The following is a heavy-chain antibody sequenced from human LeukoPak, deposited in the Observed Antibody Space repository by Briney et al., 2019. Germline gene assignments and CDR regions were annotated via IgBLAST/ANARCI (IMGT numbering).Heavy chain of an antibody. CDR1: GYSISSGYY. CDR3: ARVLGYASIAVAGSGWFDP. J-gene: IGHJ5*02. CDR2: IYHSGST. Sequence: SETLSLTCTVSGYSISSGYYWGWIRQPPGKGLEWIGSIYHSGSTYYDPSLKSRVTISVDTSKNQFSLKLSSVTAADTAVYYCARVLGYASIAVAGSGWFDPWGQGTLVTVSS. D-gene: IGHD6-19*01. V-gene: IGHV4-38-2*02.